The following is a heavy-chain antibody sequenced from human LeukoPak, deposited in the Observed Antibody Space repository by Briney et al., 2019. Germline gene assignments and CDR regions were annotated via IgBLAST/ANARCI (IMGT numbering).Heavy chain of an antibody. Sequence: GGSLRLSCAVSGITLSNYGMSWVRQAPGKGLEWVAGISDSGGRTNYADSVKGRFTISRDNPKNTMYLQMNSLRADDTAIYYCARRRDYFDYWGQGTLVTVSS. CDR2: ISDSGGRT. V-gene: IGHV3-23*01. J-gene: IGHJ4*02. CDR1: GITLSNYG. CDR3: ARRRDYFDY.